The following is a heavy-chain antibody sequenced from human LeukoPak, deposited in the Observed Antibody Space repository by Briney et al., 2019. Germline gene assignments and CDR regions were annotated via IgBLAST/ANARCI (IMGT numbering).Heavy chain of an antibody. D-gene: IGHD5-12*01. Sequence: SETLSLTCTVSGGSTSSSSYYWGWIRQPPGKGLEWIGSIYYSGSTYYNPSLKSRVTISVDTSKNQFSLKLSSVTAADTAVYYCVRGYSGYDWYYFDYWVQGTLVTVSS. CDR2: IYYSGST. CDR1: GGSTSSSSYY. V-gene: IGHV4-39*07. J-gene: IGHJ4*02. CDR3: VRGYSGYDWYYFDY.